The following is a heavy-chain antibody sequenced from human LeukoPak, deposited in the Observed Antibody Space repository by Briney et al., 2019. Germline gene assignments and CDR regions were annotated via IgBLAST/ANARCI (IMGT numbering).Heavy chain of an antibody. V-gene: IGHV4-39*07. Sequence: TSETLSLTCTVSGGSISSSSYYWGWIRQPPGKGLEWIGSIYYSGSAYYNPSLKSRVTISVDTSKNQFSLKLSSVTAADTAVYYCARGTMQDYGDHSNAFDIWGQGTMVTVSS. CDR1: GGSISSSSYY. J-gene: IGHJ3*02. CDR3: ARGTMQDYGDHSNAFDI. CDR2: IYYSGSA. D-gene: IGHD4-17*01.